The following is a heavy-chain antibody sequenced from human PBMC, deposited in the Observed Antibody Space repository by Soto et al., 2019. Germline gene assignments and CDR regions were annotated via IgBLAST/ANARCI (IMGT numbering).Heavy chain of an antibody. CDR1: GESISSGGYY. CDR3: ARASSSSAAADY. J-gene: IGHJ4*02. CDR2: IYDSESA. Sequence: QVQLQESGPGLVKASPTLSLICSVSGESISSGGYYWRWIRHHPGKGLEWIGYIYDSESAYYNPSLQSRVTISMYTSKNHLAMELRSVTAADTAVYYCARASSSSAAADYWGQRTLITVSS. D-gene: IGHD6-6*01. V-gene: IGHV4-31*03.